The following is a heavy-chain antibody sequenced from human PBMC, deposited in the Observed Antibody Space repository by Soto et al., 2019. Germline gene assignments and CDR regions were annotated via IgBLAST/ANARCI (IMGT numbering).Heavy chain of an antibody. CDR2: VSASNGKT. Sequence: QIQLVQSGSEVRMPGASVKVSCKASGYIFTTYSITWVRQAPGQGLEWMGWVSASNGKTNYAQKFEDRVTMTTDTSTTTAYMELRSLRSDDTAVYYCAREAFVVQASWFDPLGQGTLVTVSS. D-gene: IGHD2-15*01. CDR1: GYIFTTYS. V-gene: IGHV1-18*01. CDR3: AREAFVVQASWFDP. J-gene: IGHJ5*02.